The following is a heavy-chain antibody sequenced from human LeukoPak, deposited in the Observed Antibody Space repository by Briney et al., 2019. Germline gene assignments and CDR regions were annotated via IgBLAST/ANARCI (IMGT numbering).Heavy chain of an antibody. J-gene: IGHJ3*02. CDR3: ARETGSYNAFDI. CDR1: GFTFSSYS. CDR2: ISSSSSYI. D-gene: IGHD1-26*01. V-gene: IGHV3-21*01. Sequence: GGSLRLSCAASGFTFSSYSMNWVRQAPGKGLEWVSSISSSSSYIYYADPVKGRFTISRDNAKNSLYLQMNSLRAEDTAVYYCARETGSYNAFDIWGQGTMVTVSS.